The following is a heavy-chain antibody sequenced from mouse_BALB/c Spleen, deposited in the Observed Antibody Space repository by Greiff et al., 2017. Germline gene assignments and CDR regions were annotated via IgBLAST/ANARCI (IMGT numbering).Heavy chain of an antibody. CDR1: GFSLTSYG. V-gene: IGHV2-9*02. D-gene: IGHD3-3*01. J-gene: IGHJ4*01. Sequence: VKLMESGPGLVAPSQSLSITCTVSGFSLTSYGVHWVRQPPGKGLEWLGVIWAGGSTNYNSALMSRLSISKDNSKSQVFLKMNSLQTDDTAIYYCARDPRGYAMDYWGQGTSVTVSS. CDR3: ARDPRGYAMDY. CDR2: IWAGGST.